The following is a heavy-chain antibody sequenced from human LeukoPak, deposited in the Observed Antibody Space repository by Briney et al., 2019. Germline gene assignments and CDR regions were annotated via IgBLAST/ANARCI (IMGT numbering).Heavy chain of an antibody. Sequence: SETLSLTCTVSGGSISSYYWSWIRQPPGKGLEWVGEINHSGSTNYNPSLKSRVTISVDTSKNQFSLKLGSVTAADTAVYYCAGGATDRDDYWGQGTLVTVSS. CDR3: AGGATDRDDY. CDR2: INHSGST. V-gene: IGHV4-34*01. J-gene: IGHJ4*02. CDR1: GGSISSYY. D-gene: IGHD1-26*01.